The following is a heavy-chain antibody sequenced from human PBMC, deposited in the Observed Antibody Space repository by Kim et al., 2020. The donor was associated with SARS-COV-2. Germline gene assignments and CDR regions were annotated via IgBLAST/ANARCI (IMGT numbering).Heavy chain of an antibody. D-gene: IGHD5-12*01. J-gene: IGHJ4*02. V-gene: IGHV4-59*01. CDR3: AREMATIGYFDY. Sequence: NSNPSLKSRVTISVDTSKNQFSLKLSSVTAADTAVYYCAREMATIGYFDYWGQGTLVTVSS.